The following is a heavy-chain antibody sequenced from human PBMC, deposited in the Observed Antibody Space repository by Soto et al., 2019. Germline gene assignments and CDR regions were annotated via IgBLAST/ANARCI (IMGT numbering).Heavy chain of an antibody. V-gene: IGHV3-30-3*01. D-gene: IGHD6-19*01. CDR3: ARDPSPYTSGWYGIDF. J-gene: IGHJ4*01. CDR1: GFKFSAYA. Sequence: QVQLVESGGGVVQPGASLRLSCTASGFKFSAYAMLWVRQAPGKGLEWVAAMSYDGTNTYYADSLKGRFTISRDNSKNTLFLQMSSLTADDSAVYYCARDPSPYTSGWYGIDFWGLGTLVTVSS. CDR2: MSYDGTNT.